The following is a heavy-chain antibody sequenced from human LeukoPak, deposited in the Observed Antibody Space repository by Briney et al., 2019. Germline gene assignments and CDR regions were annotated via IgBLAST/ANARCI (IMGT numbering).Heavy chain of an antibody. V-gene: IGHV4-30-4*01. J-gene: IGHJ4*02. CDR2: IYYSGST. CDR3: ARSGYDLGFDY. Sequence: WXXQPXXQGLEWIGYIYYSGSTYYNPSLESRVTISVDTSKNQFSLKLSSVTAADTAVYYCARSGYDLGFDYWGQGTLVTVSS. D-gene: IGHD5-12*01.